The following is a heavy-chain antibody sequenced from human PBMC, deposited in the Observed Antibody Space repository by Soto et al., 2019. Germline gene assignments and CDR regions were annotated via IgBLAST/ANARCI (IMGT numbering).Heavy chain of an antibody. CDR3: ARACGGGSCY. Sequence: GGSLRLSCAASGFIFGSHGMNWVRQAPGKGLEWVSHISGSSTTLYYADSVKGRFTISRDNARNSLYLQMNTLRDEDTAVYYCARACGGGSCYWGQGTLVTVSS. V-gene: IGHV3-48*02. CDR1: GFIFGSHG. J-gene: IGHJ4*02. CDR2: ISGSSTTL. D-gene: IGHD2-15*01.